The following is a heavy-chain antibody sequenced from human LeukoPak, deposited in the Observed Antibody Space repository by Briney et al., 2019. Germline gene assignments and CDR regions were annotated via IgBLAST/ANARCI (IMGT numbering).Heavy chain of an antibody. CDR2: INPNSGDT. CDR3: AKFEVAHRSHYFDY. D-gene: IGHD2-21*01. Sequence: ASVKVSCKASGYTFTGYHMHWVRQAPGQGLEWMGRINPNSGDTNYAQKFQGGVTMTRDTSISTAYMELSRLRSDDTAVYYCAKFEVAHRSHYFDYWGQGTLVTVSS. J-gene: IGHJ4*02. V-gene: IGHV1-2*06. CDR1: GYTFTGYH.